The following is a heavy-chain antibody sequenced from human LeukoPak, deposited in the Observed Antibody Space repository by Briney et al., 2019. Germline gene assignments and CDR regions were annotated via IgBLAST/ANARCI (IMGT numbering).Heavy chain of an antibody. D-gene: IGHD3-22*01. CDR2: ISSSSSYI. CDR3: ARGPTSYYYDSSTYGEGDY. CDR1: GFTFSSYS. Sequence: GGSLRLSCEASGFTFSSYSMNWVRQAPGKGLEWVSSISSSSSYIYYADSVKGRFTISRDNAKNSLYLQMNSLRAEDTAVYYCARGPTSYYYDSSTYGEGDYWGQGTLVTVSS. V-gene: IGHV3-21*01. J-gene: IGHJ4*02.